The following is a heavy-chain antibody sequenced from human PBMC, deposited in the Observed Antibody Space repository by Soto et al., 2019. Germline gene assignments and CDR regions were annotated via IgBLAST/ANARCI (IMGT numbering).Heavy chain of an antibody. Sequence: WGSLRLSCAASGFTLSAYAMHWVRQAPGKGLEWVAVVSHDRRNTHYADSVKGRFTISRDSSKNTVSLEMTSLRAEDTAVYYCAKGGRQWLVTSDFNYWGQGALVTVSS. D-gene: IGHD6-19*01. CDR1: GFTLSAYA. J-gene: IGHJ4*02. CDR3: AKGGRQWLVTSDFNY. V-gene: IGHV3-30*18. CDR2: VSHDRRNT.